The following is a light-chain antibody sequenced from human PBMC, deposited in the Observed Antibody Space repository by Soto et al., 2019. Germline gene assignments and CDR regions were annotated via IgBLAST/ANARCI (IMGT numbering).Light chain of an antibody. CDR2: DAS. Sequence: DIQMTQSPSTLSASEVDRVTITCGASQRISTWLAWYQHKPGKAPKLLIYDASSLESVVPSRFSCSLSVTEFTLTISSRQSDGFASYYCQQYNTYPLPVGGGTKVDIK. V-gene: IGKV1-5*01. CDR3: QQYNTYPLP. J-gene: IGKJ4*01. CDR1: QRISTW.